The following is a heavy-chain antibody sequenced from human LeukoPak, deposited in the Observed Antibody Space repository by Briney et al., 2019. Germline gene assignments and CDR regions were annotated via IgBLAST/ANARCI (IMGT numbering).Heavy chain of an antibody. V-gene: IGHV1-2*02. Sequence: ASVKVSCKASGYTFTGYYMHWVRQAPGQGLEWMGWINPNSGGTNYAQKFQGRVTMTRDTSISTAYMELSRLRSDDTAVYYCARDRSTSSIKFAPWGQGTLVTVSS. CDR3: ARDRSTSSIKFAP. CDR1: GYTFTGYY. J-gene: IGHJ5*02. D-gene: IGHD2-2*01. CDR2: INPNSGGT.